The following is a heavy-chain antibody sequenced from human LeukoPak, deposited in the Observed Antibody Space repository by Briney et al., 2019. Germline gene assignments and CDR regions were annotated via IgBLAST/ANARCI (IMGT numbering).Heavy chain of an antibody. V-gene: IGHV3-23*01. CDR3: VRGGTSWSRFDY. J-gene: IGHJ4*02. Sequence: PGGSLRLSCEASGFAFSNYAMSWVRQAPGTRLEWVSRITSSGGTTYDVDSAKGRFTVSRDNSRNTLYLQMSGLRAEDTAVYYCVRGGTSWSRFDYWGQGTVVTVSS. CDR1: GFAFSNYA. D-gene: IGHD6-13*01. CDR2: ITSSGGTT.